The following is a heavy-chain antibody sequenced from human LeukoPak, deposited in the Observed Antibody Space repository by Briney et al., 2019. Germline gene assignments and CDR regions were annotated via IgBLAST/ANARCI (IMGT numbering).Heavy chain of an antibody. CDR2: IYPGDSDT. V-gene: IGHV5-51*01. D-gene: IGHD2-15*01. Sequence: GESLQISCKGSGYSFTSYWIGWVRRLPGKGLEWMGIIYPGDSDTRYSPSFQGQVTISADKSISTAYLQWSSLKASDTAMYYCATPRTLNAFDIWGQGTMVTVSS. CDR3: ATPRTLNAFDI. J-gene: IGHJ3*02. CDR1: GYSFTSYW.